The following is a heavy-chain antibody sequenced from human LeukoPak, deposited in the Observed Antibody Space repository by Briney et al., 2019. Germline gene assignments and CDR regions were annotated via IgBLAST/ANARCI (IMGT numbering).Heavy chain of an antibody. CDR3: ARRYCSSTSCYLPY. CDR2: IYYSGST. CDR1: GGSISSGDYY. D-gene: IGHD2-2*01. V-gene: IGHV4-30-4*01. J-gene: IGHJ4*02. Sequence: SQTLSLTCTVSGGSISSGDYYWSWIRQPPGKGLEWIGYIYYSGSTYYNPSLKSRVTISVDTSKNQFPLKLSSVTAADTAVYYCARRYCSSTSCYLPYWGQGTLVTVSS.